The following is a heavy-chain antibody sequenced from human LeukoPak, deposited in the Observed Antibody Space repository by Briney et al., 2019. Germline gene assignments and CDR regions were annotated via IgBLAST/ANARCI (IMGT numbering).Heavy chain of an antibody. V-gene: IGHV3-21*01. CDR3: VRDGLTLFDY. CDR2: ISRSSTYT. J-gene: IGHJ4*02. D-gene: IGHD3-16*01. Sequence: GSLSLSCAASGFTFTTYTMSWARQSPGEGLEWVSSISRSSTYTYYADSVKGRFTISRDDAKNSVYLQMNSLRAEDTAVYYCVRDGLTLFDYWGQGILVAVSS. CDR1: GFTFTTYT.